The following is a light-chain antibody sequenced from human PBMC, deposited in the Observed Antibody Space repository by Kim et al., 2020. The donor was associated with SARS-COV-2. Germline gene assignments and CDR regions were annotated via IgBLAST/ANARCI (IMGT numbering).Light chain of an antibody. V-gene: IGLV3-19*01. Sequence: SYELTQDPAVSVALGQTVRITCQGDSLRSYYASWYQQKPGQAPVLVIYGKNNRPSGIPDRFSGSSSGNTASLTITGAQAEDEADYYCNSRDSSGTHWLFGGGTQLTVL. CDR3: NSRDSSGTHWL. J-gene: IGLJ3*02. CDR1: SLRSYY. CDR2: GKN.